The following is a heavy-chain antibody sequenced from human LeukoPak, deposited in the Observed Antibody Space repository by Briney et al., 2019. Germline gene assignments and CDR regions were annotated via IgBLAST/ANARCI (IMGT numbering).Heavy chain of an antibody. Sequence: PGGSLRLSCAASGFTFSGYVMSWVRQAPGEGLEWVSSISGSGATINYVDSVKGRFTISRDNSSNMVYLQMNSLRAEDTAIYYCEKKDGIPPIPYWGQGTLVTVSS. J-gene: IGHJ4*02. CDR1: GFTFSGYV. V-gene: IGHV3-23*01. D-gene: IGHD2-21*01. CDR3: EKKDGIPPIPY. CDR2: ISGSGATI.